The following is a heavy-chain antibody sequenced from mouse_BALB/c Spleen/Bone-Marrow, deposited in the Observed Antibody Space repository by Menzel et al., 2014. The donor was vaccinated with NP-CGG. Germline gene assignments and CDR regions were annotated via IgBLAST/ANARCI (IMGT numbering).Heavy chain of an antibody. CDR2: ISSGGHYT. CDR3: TRRGNWDGRNAMDY. J-gene: IGHJ4*01. Sequence: EVQRVESGGDLVKPGVSLKLSCAASGFTFSSYGMSWFRQTPDKRLEWVATISSGGHYTYYLDSVKGRFTISRDNAKNTLYLQMSSLKSEDTAMFYCTRRGNWDGRNAMDYWGQGTSVTVSS. D-gene: IGHD4-1*01. V-gene: IGHV5-6*01. CDR1: GFTFSSYG.